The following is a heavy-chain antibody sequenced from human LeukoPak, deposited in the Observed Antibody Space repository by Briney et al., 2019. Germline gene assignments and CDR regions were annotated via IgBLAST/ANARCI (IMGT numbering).Heavy chain of an antibody. CDR1: GFTFSSYW. V-gene: IGHV3-7*01. J-gene: IGHJ6*02. D-gene: IGHD3-16*01. CDR3: ARVEGLESGYYYYYGMDV. Sequence: GGSLRLSCAASGFTFSSYWMSWVRQAPGKGLEWVANIKQDGSEKYYVDSVKGRFTISRDNAKNTLYLQMYSLRAEDTAVYYCARVEGLESGYYYYYGMDVWGQGTTVTVSS. CDR2: IKQDGSEK.